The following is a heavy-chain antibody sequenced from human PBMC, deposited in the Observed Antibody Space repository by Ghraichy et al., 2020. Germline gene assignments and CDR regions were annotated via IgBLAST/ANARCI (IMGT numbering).Heavy chain of an antibody. V-gene: IGHV1-69*13. CDR1: GGTFSSYA. CDR2: IIPIFGTA. Sequence: SVKVSCKASGGTFSSYAISWVRQAPGQGLEWMGGIIPIFGTANYAQKFQGRVTITADESTSTAYMELSSLRSEDTAVYYCAREALAYCGGDCYSYMDVWGKGTTVTVSS. D-gene: IGHD2-21*01. J-gene: IGHJ6*03. CDR3: AREALAYCGGDCYSYMDV.